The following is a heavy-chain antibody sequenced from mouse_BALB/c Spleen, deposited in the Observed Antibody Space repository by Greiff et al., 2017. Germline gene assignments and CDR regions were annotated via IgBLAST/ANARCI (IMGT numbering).Heavy chain of an antibody. J-gene: IGHJ3*01. CDR3: ARGIDHGSWFAY. Sequence: EVKLVESGPSLVKPSQTLSLTCSVTGDSITSGYWNWIRKFPGNKLEYMGYISYSGSTYYNPSLKSRISITRDTSKNQYYLQLNSVTTEDTATYYCARGIDHGSWFAYWGQGTLVTVSA. V-gene: IGHV3-8*02. D-gene: IGHD2-2*01. CDR2: ISYSGST. CDR1: GDSITSGY.